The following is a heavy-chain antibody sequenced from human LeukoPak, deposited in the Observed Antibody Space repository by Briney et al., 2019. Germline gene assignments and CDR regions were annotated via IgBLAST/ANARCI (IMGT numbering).Heavy chain of an antibody. CDR3: AREERQQLHFDY. V-gene: IGHV3-21*01. CDR2: ISSSSRYI. D-gene: IGHD6-13*01. Sequence: GGSLRLSCAASGFTFSSDSMNWVRQAPGKGLEWVSSISSSSRYIYYADSVKGRFTISRDNAKNSLYLQMNSLRAEDTAVYYCAREERQQLHFDYWGQGTLVTVSS. J-gene: IGHJ4*02. CDR1: GFTFSSDS.